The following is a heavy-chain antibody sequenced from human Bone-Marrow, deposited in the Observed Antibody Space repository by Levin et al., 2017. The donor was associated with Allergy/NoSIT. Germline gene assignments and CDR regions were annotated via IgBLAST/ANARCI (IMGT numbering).Heavy chain of an antibody. Sequence: GGSLRLSCAASGFTFSDYGMNWVRQAPGKGLEWVASIDNNNNYIYYADSLQGRFTISRDNAKNSLYLQMNSLRAEDTAVYYCARDLDYYGSGSYGIRSYWGQGTLVTVSS. CDR2: IDNNNNYI. D-gene: IGHD3-10*01. CDR3: ARDLDYYGSGSYGIRSY. J-gene: IGHJ4*02. V-gene: IGHV3-21*01. CDR1: GFTFSDYG.